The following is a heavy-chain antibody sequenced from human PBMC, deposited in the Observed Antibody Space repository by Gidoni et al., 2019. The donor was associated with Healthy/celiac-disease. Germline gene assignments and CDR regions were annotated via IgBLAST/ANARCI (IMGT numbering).Heavy chain of an antibody. J-gene: IGHJ4*02. CDR2: IDYSGST. CDR1: GGPISSYY. Sequence: QVQLQESGPGLVTPSETLSLTCTVSGGPISSYYWSWIRQPPGKGLEWIGYIDYSGSTNYNPSLKSRVTISVDTSKNQFSLKLSCVTAADTAVYYCAREGSTWAVAGSFDYWGQGTLVTVSS. V-gene: IGHV4-59*01. CDR3: AREGSTWAVAGSFDY. D-gene: IGHD6-19*01.